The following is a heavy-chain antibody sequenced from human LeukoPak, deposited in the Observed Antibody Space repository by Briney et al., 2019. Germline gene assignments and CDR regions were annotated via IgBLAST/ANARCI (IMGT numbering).Heavy chain of an antibody. CDR2: ISRSSNYI. CDR3: ARALVEASGLLSPGAFDI. D-gene: IGHD3-3*01. J-gene: IGHJ3*02. Sequence: GGSLRLSCEASGFTFSNYEMNWVRQAPGKGLEWVSSISRSSNYIYYADSLKGRFTISRDNAKNSLYLQMNSLRDEDTAVYYCARALVEASGLLSPGAFDIWGQGTMVTVSS. V-gene: IGHV3-21*01. CDR1: GFTFSNYE.